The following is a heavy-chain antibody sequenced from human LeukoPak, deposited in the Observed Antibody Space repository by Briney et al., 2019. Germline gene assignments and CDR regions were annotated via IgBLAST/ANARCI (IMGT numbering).Heavy chain of an antibody. CDR3: ETMVRGVTTFDY. J-gene: IGHJ4*02. Sequence: GGSLRLSCAASGFTFSSYSMNWVRQAPGKGLEWVSSISSSSSYIYYADSVKGRFTISRDNAKNSLYLQMNSLRAEDTAVYYCETMVRGVTTFDYWGRGTLVTVSS. CDR1: GFTFSSYS. D-gene: IGHD3-10*01. V-gene: IGHV3-21*01. CDR2: ISSSSSYI.